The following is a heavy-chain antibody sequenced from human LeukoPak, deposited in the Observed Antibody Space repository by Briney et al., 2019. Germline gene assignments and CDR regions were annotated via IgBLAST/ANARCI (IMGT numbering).Heavy chain of an antibody. CDR1: GFTFSNYW. Sequence: GGSLRLSCEGSGFTFSNYWMGWVRQAPGKGLQWVANIKTDGSEKYYVDSVKGRFTISRDNAKNSLYLQMNSLRAEDTAVYYCARHMDDLLTGYNYWGRGTLVTVSS. D-gene: IGHD3-9*01. V-gene: IGHV3-7*01. CDR2: IKTDGSEK. J-gene: IGHJ4*02. CDR3: ARHMDDLLTGYNY.